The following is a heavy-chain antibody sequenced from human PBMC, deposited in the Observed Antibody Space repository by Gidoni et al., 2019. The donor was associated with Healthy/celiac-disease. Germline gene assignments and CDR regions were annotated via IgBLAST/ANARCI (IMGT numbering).Heavy chain of an antibody. CDR3: ARLLRYFGWRIRYFDY. CDR1: GGSFSGYY. D-gene: IGHD3-9*01. CDR2: INHSGST. Sequence: QVQLQQWSAGLLMPAETLSLTCAVYGGSFSGYYWSWIRQPPGKGLEWIGEINHSGSTNYNPSLKSRVTISVDTSKNQFSLKLSSVTAADTAVYYCARLLRYFGWRIRYFDYWGQGTLVTVSS. J-gene: IGHJ4*02. V-gene: IGHV4-34*01.